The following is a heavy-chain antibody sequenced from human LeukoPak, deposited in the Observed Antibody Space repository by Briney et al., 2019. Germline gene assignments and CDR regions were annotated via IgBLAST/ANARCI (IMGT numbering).Heavy chain of an antibody. V-gene: IGHV1-2*04. Sequence: ASVKVSCKASGYTFTGYYMHWVRQAPGQGLEWMGWINPNSGGTNYAQKFQGWVTMTRDTSTSAAYMELRSLRSDDTAVYYCARSPKAVAAPVDYWGQGTLVTVSS. J-gene: IGHJ4*02. CDR3: ARSPKAVAAPVDY. D-gene: IGHD6-19*01. CDR1: GYTFTGYY. CDR2: INPNSGGT.